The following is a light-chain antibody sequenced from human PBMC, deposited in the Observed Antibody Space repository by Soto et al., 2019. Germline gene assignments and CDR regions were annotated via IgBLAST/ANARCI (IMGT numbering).Light chain of an antibody. Sequence: EIVMTQSPATLSVSPGERATLSCRASQSVSSNLAWYQQKPGQAPRLLIYGASTRATGIPARFSGSGSGTELPLTNISLQSEDFAVYYCQQYNNWPPWTFGQGTKVQIK. CDR2: GAS. V-gene: IGKV3-15*01. CDR3: QQYNNWPPWT. J-gene: IGKJ1*01. CDR1: QSVSSN.